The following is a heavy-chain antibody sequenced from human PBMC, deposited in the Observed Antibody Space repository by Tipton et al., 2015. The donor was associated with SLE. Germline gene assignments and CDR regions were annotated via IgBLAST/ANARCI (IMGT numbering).Heavy chain of an antibody. D-gene: IGHD3-16*02. CDR2: INHSGST. Sequence: TLSLTCAVYGGSFSGYYWSWIRQPPGKGLEWIGEINHSGSTNYNPSLKSRVTISVDTSKNRFSLKVSFVTAAGTAVYCCARDRFGGLLGMDVWGQGTTVTVSS. J-gene: IGHJ6*02. CDR1: GGSFSGYY. CDR3: ARDRFGGLLGMDV. V-gene: IGHV4-34*01.